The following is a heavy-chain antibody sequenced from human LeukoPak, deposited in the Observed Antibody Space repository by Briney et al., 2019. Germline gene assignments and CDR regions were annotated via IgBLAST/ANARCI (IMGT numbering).Heavy chain of an antibody. V-gene: IGHV4-59*06. CDR1: GGSISSYY. J-gene: IGHJ4*02. D-gene: IGHD6-13*01. CDR3: ARAQQLVPHFDY. CDR2: IYYSGST. Sequence: SETLSLTCTVSGGSISSYYWSWIRQHPGKGLEWIGYIYYSGSTYYNPSLKSRVTISVDTSKNQFSLKLSSVAAADTAVYYCARAQQLVPHFDYWGQGTLVTVSS.